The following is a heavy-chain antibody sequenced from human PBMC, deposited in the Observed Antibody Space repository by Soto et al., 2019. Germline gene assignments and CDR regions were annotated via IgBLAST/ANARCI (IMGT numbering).Heavy chain of an antibody. J-gene: IGHJ4*02. CDR2: INPDGSST. CDR1: GFTFSSYY. CDR3: ARGASTSPGY. Sequence: EVQLVESGGGLVQPGGSLRLSCAASGFTFSSYYMHWVRQAPGKGLVWVSRINPDGSSTSYADSVKGRFTISRDNAKNTLNRQTNSLRAEDTAVYYGARGASTSPGYWGQGTLVTVSS. D-gene: IGHD6-6*01. V-gene: IGHV3-74*01.